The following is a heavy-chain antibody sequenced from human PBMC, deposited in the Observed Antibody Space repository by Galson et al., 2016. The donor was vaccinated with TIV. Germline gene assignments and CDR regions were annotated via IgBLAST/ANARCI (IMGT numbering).Heavy chain of an antibody. CDR1: GLSVSINY. CDR3: ARDRVVDATYYYYYYGMDV. D-gene: IGHD2-15*01. J-gene: IGHJ6*02. Sequence: SLRLSCAASGLSVSINYMTWVRQAPGKGLEWVSLISDGGYTYYPDSVQGRFTISRDNSKNTLYLQMNSLRVEDTAIYYCARDRVVDATYYYYYYGMDVWGQGTAVTVSS. V-gene: IGHV3-66*02. CDR2: ISDGGYT.